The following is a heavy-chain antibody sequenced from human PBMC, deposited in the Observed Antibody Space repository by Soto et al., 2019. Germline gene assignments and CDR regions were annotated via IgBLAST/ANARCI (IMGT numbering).Heavy chain of an antibody. CDR2: IYYSGST. J-gene: IGHJ4*02. V-gene: IGHV4-39*01. Sequence: SETLSLTCTVSRGSISIGTNYWAWIRQPPGKGLEWIANIYYSGSTFYNPSLKSRVTISLDTSKNQFSLKLRSVTAADAAVYYCARHEAGWYFDSWGQGTLVTVSS. D-gene: IGHD6-25*01. CDR1: RGSISIGTNY. CDR3: ARHEAGWYFDS.